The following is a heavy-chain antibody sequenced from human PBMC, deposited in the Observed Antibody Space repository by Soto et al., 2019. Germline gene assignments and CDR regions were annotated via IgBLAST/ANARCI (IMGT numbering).Heavy chain of an antibody. CDR2: IIPILGIA. J-gene: IGHJ6*03. CDR3: ASGVVVAATHYYYYMDV. CDR1: GGTFSSYT. Sequence: QVQLVQSGAEVKKPGSSVKVSCKASGGTFSSYTISWVRQAPGQGLAWMGRIIPILGIANYAQKFQGRVTITADKSTSTAYMELSSLRSEDTAVYYCASGVVVAATHYYYYMDVWGKGTTVTVSS. D-gene: IGHD2-15*01. V-gene: IGHV1-69*02.